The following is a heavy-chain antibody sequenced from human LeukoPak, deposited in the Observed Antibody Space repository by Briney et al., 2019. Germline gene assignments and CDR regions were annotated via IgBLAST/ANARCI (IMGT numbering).Heavy chain of an antibody. CDR3: ARGQEFDDGVFDS. D-gene: IGHD1-1*01. CDR1: GFTFSNYW. CDR2: IRSNGATA. V-gene: IGHV3-23*01. Sequence: GGSLRLSCAASGFTFSNYWMIWVRQAPGKGLEWVSTIRSNGATAYNADSVKGRFTISRDNSKNTVYLQMNSLRVEDTAIYYCARGQEFDDGVFDSWGQGTLVTVSS. J-gene: IGHJ4*02.